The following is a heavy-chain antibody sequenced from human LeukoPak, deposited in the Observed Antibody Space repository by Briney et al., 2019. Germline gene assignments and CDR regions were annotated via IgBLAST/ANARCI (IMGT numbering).Heavy chain of an antibody. V-gene: IGHV4-61*02. Sequence: PSETLSLTCTVSGGSISSGLHYWSWIRQSAGKGLEWIGRFYISGSTNYNPSLKSRVTISVDTSKNQFSLKLSSVTAADTAVYYCARRSRCSGGSCYRGYYYYYMDVWGKGTTVTISS. D-gene: IGHD2-15*01. CDR3: ARRSRCSGGSCYRGYYYYYMDV. J-gene: IGHJ6*03. CDR2: FYISGST. CDR1: GGSISSGLHY.